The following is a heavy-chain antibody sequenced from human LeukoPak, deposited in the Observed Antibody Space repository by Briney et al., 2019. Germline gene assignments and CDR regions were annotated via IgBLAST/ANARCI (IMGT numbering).Heavy chain of an antibody. D-gene: IGHD3-10*01. V-gene: IGHV4-30-4*02. CDR2: IYYSGST. J-gene: IGHJ4*02. CDR1: GGSISSGDYY. Sequence: SETLSLTCTVSGGSISSGDYYWSWIRQPPGKGLEWIGYIYYSGSTYYKPSLKSRATISVDTSKNQFSLKLSSVTAADTAVYYCVREGLGYYGSGSYPIDYWGQGTLVTVSS. CDR3: VREGLGYYGSGSYPIDY.